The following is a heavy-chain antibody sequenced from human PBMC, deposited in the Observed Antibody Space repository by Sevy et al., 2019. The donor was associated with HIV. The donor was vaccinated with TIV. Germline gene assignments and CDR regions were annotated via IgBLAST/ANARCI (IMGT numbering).Heavy chain of an antibody. D-gene: IGHD6-6*01. J-gene: IGHJ4*02. Sequence: GGSLRLSCAASGFTFSSYSMNWVRQAPGKGLEWVPSISSSSSYIYYADSVKGRFTISRDNAKNSLYLQMNSLRAEDTAVYYCIAAHELGLFDYWGQGTLVTVSS. CDR2: ISSSSSYI. CDR1: GFTFSSYS. V-gene: IGHV3-21*01. CDR3: IAAHELGLFDY.